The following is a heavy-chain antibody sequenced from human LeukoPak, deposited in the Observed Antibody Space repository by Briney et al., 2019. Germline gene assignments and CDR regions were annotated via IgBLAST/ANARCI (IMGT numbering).Heavy chain of an antibody. CDR3: ARASPVYFDY. J-gene: IGHJ4*02. V-gene: IGHV4-31*03. CDR1: GGSISSASYY. Sequence: PSQTLSLTCTVSGGSISSASYYWSWIRQPAGKGLEWIGYIYYSGSTYYNPSLKSRVTISVDTSKNQFSLKLSSVTAADTAVYYCARASPVYFDYWGQGTLVTVSS. CDR2: IYYSGST.